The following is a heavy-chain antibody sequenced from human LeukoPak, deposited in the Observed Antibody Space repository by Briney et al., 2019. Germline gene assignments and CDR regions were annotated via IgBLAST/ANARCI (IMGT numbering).Heavy chain of an antibody. CDR3: AKDLGSNGYYNS. Sequence: GGSLRLSCAASGFTFSSYAMSWVRQAPGKGLEWVSAISGSGGSTFYADSVKGRLTISRDNSENTLYLQMNSLRAEDTAVYYCAKDLGSNGYYNSWGQGTLATVSS. V-gene: IGHV3-23*01. J-gene: IGHJ4*02. CDR2: ISGSGGST. D-gene: IGHD3-22*01. CDR1: GFTFSSYA.